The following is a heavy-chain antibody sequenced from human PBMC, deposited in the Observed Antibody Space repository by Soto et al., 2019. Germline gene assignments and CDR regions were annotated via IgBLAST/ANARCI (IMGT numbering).Heavy chain of an antibody. D-gene: IGHD2-8*01. CDR1: GFIFSDSA. CDR2: IRPKRNNYAA. J-gene: IGHJ3*01. V-gene: IGHV3-73*01. CDR3: TRTDIMVSGEDAFDV. Sequence: PGGSLRLSCAASGFIFSDSAVHWVRQASGKGLEWVGRIRPKRNNYAAVYGASVKGRFTISRDDSKNTAYLQMNNLKTEDTAVYYCTRTDIMVSGEDAFDVWGQGTMVTVSS.